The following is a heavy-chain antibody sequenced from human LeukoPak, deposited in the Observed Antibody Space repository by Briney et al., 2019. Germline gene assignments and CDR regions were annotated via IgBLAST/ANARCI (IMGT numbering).Heavy chain of an antibody. CDR3: ARVGFRGGY. J-gene: IGHJ4*02. D-gene: IGHD3-10*01. Sequence: SETLSLTCAVYGGSFSGYYWSWIRQPPGKGLEWIGEINHSGSTNYNPSLKSRVTISVDTSKNQFSLKLSSVTAADTAVFYCARVGFRGGYWGQGTLVTVSS. CDR2: INHSGST. CDR1: GGSFSGYY. V-gene: IGHV4-34*01.